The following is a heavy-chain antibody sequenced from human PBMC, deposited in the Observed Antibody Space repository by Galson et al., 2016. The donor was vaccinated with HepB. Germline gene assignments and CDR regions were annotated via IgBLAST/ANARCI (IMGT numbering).Heavy chain of an antibody. Sequence: SLRLSCAASGFTFSDYYLSWVRQAPGLGLEWISSISSFNAIYYGDSVKGRFTISRDNAKNSLFLRMNSLGPEDKAVYYCARPLVTGSFYSAFDVWGEGTAVIVSS. V-gene: IGHV3-69-1*02. CDR1: GFTFSDYY. CDR2: ISSFNAI. J-gene: IGHJ6*01. D-gene: IGHD3-9*01. CDR3: ARPLVTGSFYSAFDV.